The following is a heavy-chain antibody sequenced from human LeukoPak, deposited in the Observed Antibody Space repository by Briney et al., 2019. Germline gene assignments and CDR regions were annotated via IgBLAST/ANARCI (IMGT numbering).Heavy chain of an antibody. D-gene: IGHD5-24*01. CDR2: ISDSGGST. J-gene: IGHJ5*02. V-gene: IGHV3-23*01. CDR1: GFTFNNYA. CDR3: AKGDGYNYDNWFDP. Sequence: GGSLRLSCAAFGFTFNNYALSWVRQAPGKGLEWVSAISDSGGSTYYADSVKGRFTISRDNSQNTLYLQMNSLRAEDTAVYYCAKGDGYNYDNWFDPWGQGTLVTVSS.